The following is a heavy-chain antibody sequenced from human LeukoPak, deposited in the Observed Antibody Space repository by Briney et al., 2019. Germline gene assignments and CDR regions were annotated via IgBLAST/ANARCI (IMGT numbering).Heavy chain of an antibody. D-gene: IGHD5-24*01. CDR2: ISSSSSYI. V-gene: IGHV3-21*04. J-gene: IGHJ4*02. Sequence: GGSLRLSCAASGFTFSSYSMNWVRQAPGKGLEWVSSISSSSSYIYYADSVKGRFTISRDNAKNSLYLQMNSLRAEDTAVYYCARALLVRNGYNYSPNYFDYWGQGTLVTVSS. CDR1: GFTFSSYS. CDR3: ARALLVRNGYNYSPNYFDY.